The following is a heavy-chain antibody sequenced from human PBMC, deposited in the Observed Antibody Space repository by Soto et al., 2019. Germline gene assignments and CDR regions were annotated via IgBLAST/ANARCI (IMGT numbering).Heavy chain of an antibody. CDR1: SYVIESGHY. V-gene: IGHV4-38-2*01. CDR2: IYDSGTT. CDR3: ARSPQYYTPGSSPFDY. D-gene: IGHD3-3*01. J-gene: IGHJ4*03. Sequence: PSETLSLTCVVSSYVIESGHYWGWVRQPPGKGLEWVGSIYDSGTTYYNPSLRSRVTIPADTSKNQFSLSLTSVTAADTAVYYCARSPQYYTPGSSPFDYWGPGTMVTVSS.